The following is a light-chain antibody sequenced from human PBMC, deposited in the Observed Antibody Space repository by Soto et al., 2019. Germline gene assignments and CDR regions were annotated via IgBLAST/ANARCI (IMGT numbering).Light chain of an antibody. CDR3: QQYGSSGT. Sequence: EIVMTQSPATVSVSPGERATLYCRASQSVSSNLAWYQQKPGQAPRLLIYGASTRATGIPARFSGSGSGTDFTLTISRLEPEDFAVYYCQQYGSSGTFGQGTKVDIK. J-gene: IGKJ1*01. V-gene: IGKV3-15*01. CDR2: GAS. CDR1: QSVSSN.